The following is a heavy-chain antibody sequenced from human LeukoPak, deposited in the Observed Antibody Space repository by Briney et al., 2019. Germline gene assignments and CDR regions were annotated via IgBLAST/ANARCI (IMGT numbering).Heavy chain of an antibody. Sequence: GGSLRLSCAASGFTFSSYSMNWVRQAPGKGLEWVSYISSSSSTIYYADSVKGRFTISRDNAKNSLYLQMNSLRAEDTAVYYCAKGDDYGDYYFDYWGQGTLVTVSS. CDR1: GFTFSSYS. J-gene: IGHJ4*02. V-gene: IGHV3-48*01. CDR2: ISSSSSTI. D-gene: IGHD4-17*01. CDR3: AKGDDYGDYYFDY.